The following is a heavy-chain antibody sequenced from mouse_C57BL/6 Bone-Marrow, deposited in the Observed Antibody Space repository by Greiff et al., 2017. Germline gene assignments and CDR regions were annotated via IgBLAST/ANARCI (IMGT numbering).Heavy chain of an antibody. CDR1: GFTFSDYG. Sequence: DVKLVESGGGLVKPGGSLKLSCAASGFTFSDYGMHWVRQAPEKGLEWVAYISSGSSTIYYADTVKGRFTISRDNAKNTLFLQMTSLRSEDTAMYYCARPAEYAMDYWGQGTSVTVSS. CDR3: ARPAEYAMDY. D-gene: IGHD6-1*01. V-gene: IGHV5-17*01. J-gene: IGHJ4*01. CDR2: ISSGSSTI.